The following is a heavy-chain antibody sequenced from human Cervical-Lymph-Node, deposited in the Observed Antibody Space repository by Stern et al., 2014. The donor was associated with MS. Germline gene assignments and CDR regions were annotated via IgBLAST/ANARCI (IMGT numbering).Heavy chain of an antibody. CDR2: IVPLFGKP. Sequence: QVQLVQPGAEVKKPGSSVKVSCKASGGTFSNYATSWVRQAPGQGLEWMGGIVPLFGKPNYTQKFQGRVTITADESTSTAYMDLSSLRSEDTAVYYCASPLTATSVPFGYYGMDVWGQGTTVTVS. CDR3: ASPLTATSVPFGYYGMDV. J-gene: IGHJ6*02. V-gene: IGHV1-69*01. D-gene: IGHD4-17*01. CDR1: GGTFSNYA.